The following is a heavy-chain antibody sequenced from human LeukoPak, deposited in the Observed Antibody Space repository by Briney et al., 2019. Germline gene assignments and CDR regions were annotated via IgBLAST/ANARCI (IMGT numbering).Heavy chain of an antibody. J-gene: IGHJ6*02. CDR2: ISSSSSYI. V-gene: IGHV3-21*01. CDR3: ARDLDIAAAEYYYYYYGMDV. Sequence: GGALRLSRAASGFSVGGNYISWVRQAPGKGLEWVSSISSSSSYIYYADSVKGRFTISRDNAKNSLYLQMNSLRAEDTAVYYCARDLDIAAAEYYYYYYGMDVWGQGTTVTVSS. CDR1: GFSVGGNY. D-gene: IGHD6-13*01.